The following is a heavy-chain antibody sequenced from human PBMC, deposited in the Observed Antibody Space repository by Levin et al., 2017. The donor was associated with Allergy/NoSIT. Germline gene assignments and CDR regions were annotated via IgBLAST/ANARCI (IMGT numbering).Heavy chain of an antibody. J-gene: IGHJ4*02. Sequence: PGGSLRLSCKASGSTFTSYGISWVRQAPGQGLEWMGWISAFNGKTNYAQKFQGRVTMTTDKSTSTAYMELRGLRSDDTAVYYCARDFRWFGELLSDYWGQGTLVTVSS. D-gene: IGHD3-10*01. V-gene: IGHV1-18*01. CDR3: ARDFRWFGELLSDY. CDR1: GSTFTSYG. CDR2: ISAFNGKT.